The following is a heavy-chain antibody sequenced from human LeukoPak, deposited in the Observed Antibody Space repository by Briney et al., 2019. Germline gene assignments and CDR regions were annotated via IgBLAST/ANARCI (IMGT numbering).Heavy chain of an antibody. V-gene: IGHV3-23*01. D-gene: IGHD6-19*01. CDR1: GFTFSNYA. CDR3: AKTSQYSSGWFDY. CDR2: ISGSGGST. J-gene: IGHJ4*02. Sequence: GGSLRLSCAASGFTFSNYAMSWVRQAPGKGLEWVSTISGSGGSTYYVDSVKGRFTISRDNSRNTLDIEMNSLRPEDTAVYYCAKTSQYSSGWFDYWGQGTLVTVSS.